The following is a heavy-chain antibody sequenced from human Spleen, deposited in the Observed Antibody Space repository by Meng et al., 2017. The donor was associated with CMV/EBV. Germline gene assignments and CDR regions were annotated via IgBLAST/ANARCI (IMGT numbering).Heavy chain of an antibody. CDR2: IYISGST. Sequence: SETLSLTCSVSGGSISSYYWTWIRQPAGRGLEWIGRIYISGSTNHNPSLKSRISMSMDTSKNHFSLRLTSVTAADTAVYWCARDSGSGYGLDVWGQGTTVTVSS. D-gene: IGHD1-26*01. J-gene: IGHJ6*02. CDR3: ARDSGSGYGLDV. CDR1: GGSISSYY. V-gene: IGHV4-4*07.